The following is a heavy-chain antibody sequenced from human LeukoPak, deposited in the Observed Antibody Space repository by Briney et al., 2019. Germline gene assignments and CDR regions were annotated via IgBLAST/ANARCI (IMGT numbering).Heavy chain of an antibody. CDR1: GGTFSNYA. V-gene: IGHV1-69*13. Sequence: GASVKVSCMTTGGTFSNYAISWVRQAPGQGLEWMGGIIPILATTKYAKNFQGRVTMTADESTNTAYMELSSLRSEDTAVYYCAGGGFWSGYYSWFGPWGQGTLVTVFS. CDR2: IIPILATT. CDR3: AGGGFWSGYYSWFGP. J-gene: IGHJ5*02. D-gene: IGHD3-3*01.